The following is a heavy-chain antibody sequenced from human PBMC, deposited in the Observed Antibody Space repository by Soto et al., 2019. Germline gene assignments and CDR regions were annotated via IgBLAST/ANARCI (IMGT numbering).Heavy chain of an antibody. V-gene: IGHV4-4*02. J-gene: IGHJ6*02. D-gene: IGHD4-17*01. CDR1: GGSISSDNW. CDR2: IYHSGST. Sequence: QVQLQESGPGLVKPSGTLSLTCVVSGGSISSDNWWSWVRQPPGKGLEWIGEIYHSGSTNYNPSLKSRATISVDKSKNQFSLNLSSVTAADTAVYFCARDERSLSTGTLRWYGMDVWGQGTTVTVSS. CDR3: ARDERSLSTGTLRWYGMDV.